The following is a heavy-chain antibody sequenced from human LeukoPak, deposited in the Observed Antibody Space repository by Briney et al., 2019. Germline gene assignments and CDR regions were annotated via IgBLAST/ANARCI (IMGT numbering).Heavy chain of an antibody. V-gene: IGHV4-39*07. Sequence: PSETLSLTCTVSGGSISSSSYYWGWIRQPPGKGLEWIGSIYYSGSTYYNPSLKSRVTISVDTSKNQFSLKLSSVTAADTAVYYCARVREYSYGFGDYWGQGTLVTVSS. D-gene: IGHD5-18*01. CDR1: GGSISSSSYY. CDR3: ARVREYSYGFGDY. CDR2: IYYSGST. J-gene: IGHJ4*02.